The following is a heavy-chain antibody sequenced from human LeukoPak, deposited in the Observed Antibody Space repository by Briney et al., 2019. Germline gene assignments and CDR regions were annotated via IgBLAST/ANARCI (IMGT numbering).Heavy chain of an antibody. CDR3: ARKLRPASY. CDR1: GYTFSTYD. V-gene: IGHV1-8*01. Sequence: ASVKVSCKASGYTFSTYDINWVRQAAGQGLEWMGYMKPNSGNTEYAQKFQSRLTMTRDTSTSTAYMELSDLRSEDTAVYYCARKLRPASYGGQGPLATVSS. CDR2: MKPNSGNT. D-gene: IGHD5-24*01. J-gene: IGHJ4*02.